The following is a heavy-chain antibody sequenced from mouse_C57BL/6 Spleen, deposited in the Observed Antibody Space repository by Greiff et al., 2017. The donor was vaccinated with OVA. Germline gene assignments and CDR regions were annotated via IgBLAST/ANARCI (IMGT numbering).Heavy chain of an antibody. CDR2: INPNNGGT. Sequence: VQLQQSGPELVKPGASVKIPCKASGYTFTDYNMDWVKQSHGKSLEWIGDINPNNGGTIYNQKFKGKATLTVDKSSSTAYMELRSLTSEDTAVYYCAKDYYSNYGYYAMDYWGQGTSVTVSS. CDR3: AKDYYSNYGYYAMDY. J-gene: IGHJ4*01. V-gene: IGHV1-18*01. D-gene: IGHD2-5*01. CDR1: GYTFTDYN.